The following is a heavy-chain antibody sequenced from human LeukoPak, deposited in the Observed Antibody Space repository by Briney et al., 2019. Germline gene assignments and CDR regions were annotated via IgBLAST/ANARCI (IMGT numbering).Heavy chain of an antibody. CDR1: GYSISSASY. J-gene: IGHJ4*02. D-gene: IGHD3-3*01. V-gene: IGHV4-38-2*01. Sequence: SETLSLTCAVSGYSISSASYWGWIRQPPGKGLEWIGNIYHRGSPYYNPSLKSRVTILVDTSKNQFSLKLSSVTAADTAVYYCARPISSQGYFGVVIDWGQGTLVTVSS. CDR3: ARPISSQGYFGVVID. CDR2: IYHRGSP.